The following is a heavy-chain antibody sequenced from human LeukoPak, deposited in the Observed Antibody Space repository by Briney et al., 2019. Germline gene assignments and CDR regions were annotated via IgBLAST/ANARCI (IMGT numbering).Heavy chain of an antibody. D-gene: IGHD6-19*01. CDR1: GFTFSSYW. Sequence: GGSLRLSCAASGFTFSSYWVHWVRQAPGKGLVWVSHVNSDGSGTSYADSVKGRFTISRDNAKNTLYPQMNSLRAEDTAVYYCARGASSAWYQNFDYWGQGTLVTVSS. J-gene: IGHJ4*02. CDR3: ARGASSAWYQNFDY. CDR2: VNSDGSGT. V-gene: IGHV3-74*01.